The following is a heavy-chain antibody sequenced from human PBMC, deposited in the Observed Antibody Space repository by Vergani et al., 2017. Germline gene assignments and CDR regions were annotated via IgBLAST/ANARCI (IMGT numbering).Heavy chain of an antibody. CDR3: ARGYYGSGARGGNYYYGMDV. CDR2: INTNTGNP. V-gene: IGHV7-4-1*02. CDR1: GYTFTSYA. Sequence: QVQLVQSGSELKKPGASVKVSCKASGYTFTSYAMNWVRQAPGQGLEWMGWINTNTGNPTYAQGFTGRFVFSLDTSVSTAYLQISSLKSEDTAVYYCARGYYGSGARGGNYYYGMDVWGQGTTVTVSS. D-gene: IGHD3-10*01. J-gene: IGHJ6*02.